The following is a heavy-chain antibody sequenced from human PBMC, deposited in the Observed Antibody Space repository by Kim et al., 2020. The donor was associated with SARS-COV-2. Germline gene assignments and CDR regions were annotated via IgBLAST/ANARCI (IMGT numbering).Heavy chain of an antibody. CDR3: ARDLYPARDYGDYDTPNTASLYYYGMDV. V-gene: IGHV1-69*13. D-gene: IGHD4-17*01. CDR1: GGTFSSYA. J-gene: IGHJ6*02. CDR2: IIPIFGTA. Sequence: SVKVSCKASGGTFSSYAISWVRQAPGQGLEWMGGIIPIFGTANYAQKFQGRVTITADESTSTAYMELSSLRSEDTAVYYCARDLYPARDYGDYDTPNTASLYYYGMDVWGQGTTVTVSS.